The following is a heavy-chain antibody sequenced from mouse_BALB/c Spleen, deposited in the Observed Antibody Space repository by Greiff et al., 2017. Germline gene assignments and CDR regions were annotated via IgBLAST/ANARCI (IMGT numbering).Heavy chain of an antibody. CDR1: GYTFTDYN. V-gene: IGHV1S29*02. Sequence: EVQLQQSGPELVKPGASVKISCKASGYTFTDYNMHWVKQSHGKSLEWIGYIYPYNGGTGYNQKFKSKATLTVDNSSSTAYMELRSLTSEDSAVYYCARKLYYYGSSYAMDYWGQGTSVTVSS. D-gene: IGHD1-1*01. CDR3: ARKLYYYGSSYAMDY. J-gene: IGHJ4*01. CDR2: IYPYNGGT.